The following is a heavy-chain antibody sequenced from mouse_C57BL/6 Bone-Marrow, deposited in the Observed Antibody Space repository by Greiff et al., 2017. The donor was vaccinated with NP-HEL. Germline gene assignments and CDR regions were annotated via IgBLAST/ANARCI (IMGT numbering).Heavy chain of an antibody. Sequence: EVKLVESGGGLVQPGGSLSLSCAASGFTFTDYCMSWVRQPPGKALEWLGFIRNKANGYTTEYSASVKGRFTISRDNSQSILYLQMNALRAEDSATYYCASGTYWYFDVWGTGTTVTVSS. J-gene: IGHJ1*03. CDR3: ASGTYWYFDV. V-gene: IGHV7-3*01. D-gene: IGHD2-14*01. CDR2: IRNKANGYTT. CDR1: GFTFTDYC.